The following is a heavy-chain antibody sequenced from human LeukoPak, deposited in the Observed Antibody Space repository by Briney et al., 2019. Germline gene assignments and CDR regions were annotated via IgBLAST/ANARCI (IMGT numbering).Heavy chain of an antibody. J-gene: IGHJ4*02. CDR3: ARRDDSSGYHKIFDY. D-gene: IGHD3-22*01. V-gene: IGHV4-34*01. Sequence: PSETLSLTCAVYGGSFSGYYWSWIRQPPGKGLEWIGEINHSGSTNYNPSLKSRVTISVDTSKNQFSLKLSFVTAADTAVYYCARRDDSSGYHKIFDYWGPGTLVTVSS. CDR2: INHSGST. CDR1: GGSFSGYY.